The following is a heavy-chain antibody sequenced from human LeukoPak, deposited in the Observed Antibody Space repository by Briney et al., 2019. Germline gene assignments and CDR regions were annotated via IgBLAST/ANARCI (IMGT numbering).Heavy chain of an antibody. CDR3: SRSTWRYTMDV. CDR2: IRNTVYGGTI. V-gene: IGHV3-49*04. CDR1: GFAFSTYW. D-gene: IGHD5-24*01. Sequence: GGSLRLSCAASGFAFSTYWMHWVRQAPGKGLEWVGFIRNTVYGGTIKYAAAVKGRFTISRDDSKSIAYLQMNSLQSEDTAVYFCSRSTWRYTMDVWGQGTTVTVSS. J-gene: IGHJ6*02.